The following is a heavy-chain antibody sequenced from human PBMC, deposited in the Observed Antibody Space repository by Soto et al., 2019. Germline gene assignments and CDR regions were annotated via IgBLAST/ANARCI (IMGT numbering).Heavy chain of an antibody. J-gene: IGHJ4*02. CDR3: ARRTDYLDY. Sequence: EVQLVESGGGLVQPGGSLRLSCAAPGFTFSSYTMNWVRQAPGKGLEWVSYISGGSSAISYADSVKGRFTISRDNAKNSLYLQLNSLRAEDTAVYYCARRTDYLDYWGQGTLVTVSS. V-gene: IGHV3-48*01. CDR1: GFTFSSYT. D-gene: IGHD2-21*02. CDR2: ISGGSSAI.